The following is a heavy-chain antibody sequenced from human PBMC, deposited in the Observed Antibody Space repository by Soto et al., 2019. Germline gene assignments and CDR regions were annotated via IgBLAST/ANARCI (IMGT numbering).Heavy chain of an antibody. V-gene: IGHV3-23*01. Sequence: VQLLESGGGLVQPGGSLRLSCAASEFTFSSYAMSWVRQAPGKGLEWVSTISGNDGSTYYADSVKGRFTISRDTSKNTLYLQMNSLRAEDTAVYYCAKHLCSGGTCFSRYFDYWGRGTLVTVSS. CDR2: ISGNDGST. D-gene: IGHD2-15*01. J-gene: IGHJ4*02. CDR3: AKHLCSGGTCFSRYFDY. CDR1: EFTFSSYA.